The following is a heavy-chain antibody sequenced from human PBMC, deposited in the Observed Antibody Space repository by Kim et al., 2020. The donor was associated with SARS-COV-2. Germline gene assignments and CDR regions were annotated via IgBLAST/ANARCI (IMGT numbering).Heavy chain of an antibody. CDR2: ISAYNGNT. Sequence: ASVKVSCKASGYTFTSYGISWVRQAPGQGLEWMGWISAYNGNTNYAQKLQGRVTMTTDTSTSTAYMELRSLRSDDTAVYYCARDPFLVGASTDYYYGMDVWGQGTTVTVSS. CDR1: GYTFTSYG. J-gene: IGHJ6*02. V-gene: IGHV1-18*01. CDR3: ARDPFLVGASTDYYYGMDV. D-gene: IGHD1-26*01.